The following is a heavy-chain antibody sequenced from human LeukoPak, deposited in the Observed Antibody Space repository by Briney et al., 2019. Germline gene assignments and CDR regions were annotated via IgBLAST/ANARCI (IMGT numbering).Heavy chain of an antibody. CDR3: ARVGIGGAYYNDY. CDR1: GFTFSDFA. J-gene: IGHJ4*02. Sequence: PGESLRLPCSASGFTFSDFAMSWLRQAPGKGLEWVASISGSGGSTYYAASVKGRFTIARDTSKNTLFLQMNSLRAEDTAVYYCARVGIGGAYYNDYWGQGTLVTVSS. CDR2: ISGSGGST. V-gene: IGHV3-23*01. D-gene: IGHD3-22*01.